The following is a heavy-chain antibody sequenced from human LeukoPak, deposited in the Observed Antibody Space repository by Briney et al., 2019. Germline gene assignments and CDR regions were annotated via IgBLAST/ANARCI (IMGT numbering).Heavy chain of an antibody. CDR3: ARDGGRQQTDAFDI. J-gene: IGHJ3*02. D-gene: IGHD3-16*01. Sequence: GGPLRLSCAASGFTFSSYAMHWVRQAPGKGLEWVAVISYDGSNKYYADSVKGRFTISRDNSKNTLYLQMNSLRAEDTAVYYCARDGGRQQTDAFDIWGQGTMVTVSS. CDR2: ISYDGSNK. V-gene: IGHV3-30-3*01. CDR1: GFTFSSYA.